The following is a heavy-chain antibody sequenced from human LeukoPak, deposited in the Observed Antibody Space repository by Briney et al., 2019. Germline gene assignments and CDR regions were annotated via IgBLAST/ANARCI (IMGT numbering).Heavy chain of an antibody. CDR3: TRPHKGYNWNDARAFDI. D-gene: IGHD1-20*01. Sequence: GGSLKLSCAASGFTFSGSAMHWVRQASGKGLEWVGRTRSKANSYATAYAASVKGRFTISRDDSKNTAYLQMNSLKTEDTAVYYCTRPHKGYNWNDARAFDIWGQGTMVTVSS. V-gene: IGHV3-73*01. CDR1: GFTFSGSA. CDR2: TRSKANSYAT. J-gene: IGHJ3*02.